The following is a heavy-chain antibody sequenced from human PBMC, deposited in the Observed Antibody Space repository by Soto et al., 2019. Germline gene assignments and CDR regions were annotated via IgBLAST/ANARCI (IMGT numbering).Heavy chain of an antibody. CDR1: GFTVSSNY. J-gene: IGHJ4*02. D-gene: IGHD5-12*01. Sequence: EVQLVESGGGLVQPGGSLRLSCAASGFTVSSNYMSWVRQAPGKGLEWVSVIYSGGSTYYADSVKGRFTISRGNSKNTLYLQMNSLRAEDTAVYYCARSSGYDYGGFDYWGQGTLVTVSS. V-gene: IGHV3-66*01. CDR3: ARSSGYDYGGFDY. CDR2: IYSGGST.